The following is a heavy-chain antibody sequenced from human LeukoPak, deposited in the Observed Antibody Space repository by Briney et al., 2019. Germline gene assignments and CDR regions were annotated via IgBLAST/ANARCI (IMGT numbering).Heavy chain of an antibody. J-gene: IGHJ4*02. Sequence: SETLSLTCTVSGGSISSTSYYWSWIRQPPGKGLEWIGEINHSGSTNYNPSLKSRVTISVDTSKNQFSLKLSSVTAADTAVYYCARGVPPAYYYDSSGYSDSFDYWGQGTLVTVSS. V-gene: IGHV4-39*07. CDR3: ARGVPPAYYYDSSGYSDSFDY. CDR2: INHSGST. CDR1: GGSISSTSYY. D-gene: IGHD3-22*01.